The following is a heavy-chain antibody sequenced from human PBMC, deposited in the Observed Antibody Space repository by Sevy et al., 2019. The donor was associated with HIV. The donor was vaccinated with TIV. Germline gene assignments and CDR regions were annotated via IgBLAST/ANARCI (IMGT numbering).Heavy chain of an antibody. CDR3: ARHGYGYGYHALLDYYYGMDV. CDR1: GVIFDDYG. Sequence: GGSLRLSCAASGVIFDDYGMSWVRQAPGKGLEWVSGINWNGGSTGYADSVKGRFNISRDNAKNSLYLQMNSLRAEDTALYYCARHGYGYGYHALLDYYYGMDVWGQGTTVTVSS. V-gene: IGHV3-20*04. CDR2: INWNGGST. J-gene: IGHJ6*02. D-gene: IGHD5-18*01.